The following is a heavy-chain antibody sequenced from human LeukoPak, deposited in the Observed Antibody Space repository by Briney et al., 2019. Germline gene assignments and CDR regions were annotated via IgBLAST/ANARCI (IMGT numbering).Heavy chain of an antibody. Sequence: PGGSLRLSCAASGFTFSSYWMSWVRQAPGKGLERVANIKQDGSEKYYVDSVKGRFTISRDDAKNSLYLQMTSLRAEDTAVYYCARSYGSGWYFFDYWGQGTLVTVSS. CDR2: IKQDGSEK. CDR3: ARSYGSGWYFFDY. V-gene: IGHV3-7*01. CDR1: GFTFSSYW. J-gene: IGHJ4*02. D-gene: IGHD6-19*01.